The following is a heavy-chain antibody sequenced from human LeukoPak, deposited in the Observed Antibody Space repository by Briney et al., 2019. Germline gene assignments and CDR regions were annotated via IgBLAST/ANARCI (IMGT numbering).Heavy chain of an antibody. J-gene: IGHJ4*02. D-gene: IGHD5-18*01. CDR2: IKQDGSEK. CDR3: TRDSVGDSYADY. V-gene: IGHV3-7*03. CDR1: GFTFSSYW. Sequence: GGSLRLSCAASGFTFSSYWMNWVRQTPGKGLEWVANIKQDGSEKYYVDSVKGRFTISRDNAKNSLYLQMNSLRAEDTAVYYCTRDSVGDSYADYWGQGTLVTVSS.